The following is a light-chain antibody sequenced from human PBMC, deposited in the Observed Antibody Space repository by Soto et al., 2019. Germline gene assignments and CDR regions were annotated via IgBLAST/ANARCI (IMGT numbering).Light chain of an antibody. CDR1: SSDVGGYNY. CDR2: DVS. J-gene: IGLJ2*01. CDR3: SSHTSSSTVV. V-gene: IGLV2-14*01. Sequence: QSALTQPASVSGSPGQSITISCTGTSSDVGGYNYVSWYQQHPGKDPKLLIYDVSNRPSGVSNRFSGTKSGNTASLTISGLQAEDEADYYCSSHTSSSTVVFGGGTKLTVL.